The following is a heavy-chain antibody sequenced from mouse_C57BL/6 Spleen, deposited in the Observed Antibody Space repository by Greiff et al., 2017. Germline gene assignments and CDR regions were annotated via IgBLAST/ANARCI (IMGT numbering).Heavy chain of an antibody. CDR1: GYTFTSYG. J-gene: IGHJ2*02. D-gene: IGHD2-1*01. CDR3: ARSYGNYNYLDY. CDR2: IYIGNGYT. Sequence: VQLKESGAELVRPGSSVTMSCTTSGYTFTSYGVHWVQQRPGQGLEWIGYIYIGNGYTEYNEEFKCKATLTSDTSSSTAYLKLSSLTSDDSAIYFCARSYGNYNYLDYWGQGTSLTVSS. V-gene: IGHV1-58*01.